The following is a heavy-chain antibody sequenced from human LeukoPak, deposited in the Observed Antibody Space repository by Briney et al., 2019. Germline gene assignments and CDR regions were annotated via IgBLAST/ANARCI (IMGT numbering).Heavy chain of an antibody. CDR2: IYYGGST. D-gene: IGHD5-24*01. CDR1: GGSISSYY. J-gene: IGHJ6*02. Sequence: SETLSLTCTVSGGSISSYYWNWIRQPPGKGLEWIGYIYYGGSTNYNPSLRSRVTISVDTSKNQFSLKLSSVTAADTAVYYCARHEGWLQSDYYYGMDVWGQGTTVTVSS. CDR3: ARHEGWLQSDYYYGMDV. V-gene: IGHV4-59*01.